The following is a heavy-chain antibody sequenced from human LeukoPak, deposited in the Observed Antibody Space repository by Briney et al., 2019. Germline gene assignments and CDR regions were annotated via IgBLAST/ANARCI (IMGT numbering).Heavy chain of an antibody. D-gene: IGHD5-24*01. CDR3: AKGRGWLQFFDY. J-gene: IGHJ4*02. V-gene: IGHV3-23*01. CDR1: GFTFSSYA. CDR2: ISGSGGST. Sequence: GGSLRLSCAASGFTFSSYAMNWVRQAPGKGLEWVSTISGSGGSTYNADSVKGRFTTARDNSKNTLYLQMNSLRAEDTAVYFCAKGRGWLQFFDYWGQGTLVTVSS.